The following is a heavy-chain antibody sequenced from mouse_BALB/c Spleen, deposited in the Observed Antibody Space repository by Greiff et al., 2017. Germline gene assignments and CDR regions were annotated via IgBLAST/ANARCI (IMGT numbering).Heavy chain of an antibody. J-gene: IGHJ4*01. D-gene: IGHD6-2*01. V-gene: IGHV5-6*01. CDR3: ARQVSDY. CDR1: GFTFSSYG. CDR2: ISSGGSYA. Sequence: EVNVVESGGDLVKPGGSLKLSCAASGFTFSSYGMSWVRQTPDKRLEWVATISSGGSYAYYPDSVKGRFTISRDNAKNTLYLQMSSLKSEDTAMYYCARQVSDYWGQGTSVTVSS.